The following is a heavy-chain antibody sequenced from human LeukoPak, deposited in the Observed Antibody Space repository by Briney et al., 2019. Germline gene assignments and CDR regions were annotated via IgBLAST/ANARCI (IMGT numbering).Heavy chain of an antibody. CDR1: GYSISSGYY. V-gene: IGHV4-38-2*02. J-gene: IGHJ3*02. Sequence: KPSETLSLTCTVSGYSISSGYYWVWIRQPPGKGLVWIGSIYHSGSTYYNPSLKSRVTISVDTSKNQFSLKLSSVTAADTAVYYCAREVQLERYWIFNDAFDIWGQGTMVTVSS. CDR3: AREVQLERYWIFNDAFDI. D-gene: IGHD1-1*01. CDR2: IYHSGST.